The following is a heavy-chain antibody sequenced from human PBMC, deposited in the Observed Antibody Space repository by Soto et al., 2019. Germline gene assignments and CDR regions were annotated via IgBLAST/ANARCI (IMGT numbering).Heavy chain of an antibody. Sequence: GGSLRLSCAASGFSFGSHVLTWVRQAPGKGLEWVSAISSSGGNTYYADSVKGRFTISRDNSKNTLYLQMSSLRAEDTAVYYCAKWFGEGFDYWGQGTLVTVSS. CDR2: ISSSGGNT. V-gene: IGHV3-23*01. CDR1: GFSFGSHV. CDR3: AKWFGEGFDY. J-gene: IGHJ4*02. D-gene: IGHD3-10*01.